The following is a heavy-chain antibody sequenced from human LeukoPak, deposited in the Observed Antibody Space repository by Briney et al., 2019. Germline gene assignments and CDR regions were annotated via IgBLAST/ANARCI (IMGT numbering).Heavy chain of an antibody. J-gene: IGHJ4*02. V-gene: IGHV3-23*01. CDR1: GFTFSSYA. D-gene: IGHD3-22*01. CDR2: ISNSGDST. CDR3: AKGTTMIVGDYFDY. Sequence: PGGSLRLSCAASGFTFSSYAMSWVRQAPGKGLEWVSGISNSGDSTYYADSVKGRFTISRDNSKNTLYLQMNSLRAEDTAVFYCAKGTTMIVGDYFDYWGQGTLVTVSS.